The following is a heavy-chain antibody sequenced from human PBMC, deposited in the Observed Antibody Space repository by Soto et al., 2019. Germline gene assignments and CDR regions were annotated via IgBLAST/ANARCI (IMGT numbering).Heavy chain of an antibody. J-gene: IGHJ4*02. CDR2: INASGGRT. CDR3: GRILPPATFDY. Sequence: QVQLVQSGAEVKKPGASVKVSCKASGYTFTSYYVHWIRQAPGQGLEWMGIINASGGRTTYAPKFQGRVTMTRDTSTSTGYMELSSLTSEDTATYFFGRILPPATFDYWGQGTLVTVSS. V-gene: IGHV1-46*03. CDR1: GYTFTSYY. D-gene: IGHD2-21*02.